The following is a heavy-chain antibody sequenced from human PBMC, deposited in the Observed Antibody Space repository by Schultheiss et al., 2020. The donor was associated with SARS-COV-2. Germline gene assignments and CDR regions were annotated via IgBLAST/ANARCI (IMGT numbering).Heavy chain of an antibody. CDR2: IFYSGGT. D-gene: IGHD5-12*01. V-gene: IGHV4-34*12. CDR3: ARRVATIPGGAFDI. J-gene: IGHJ3*02. CDR1: GGSFSGYY. Sequence: SETLSLTCTVYGGSFSGYYWSWIRQPPGKGLEWIGSIFYSGGTYYNPSLKSRVTTSADTSRNQFSLRLRSVTAADTAVYYCARRVATIPGGAFDIWGQGTVVTVSS.